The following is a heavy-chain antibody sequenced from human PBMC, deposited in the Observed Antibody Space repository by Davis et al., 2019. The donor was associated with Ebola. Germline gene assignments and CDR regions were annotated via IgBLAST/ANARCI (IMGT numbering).Heavy chain of an antibody. V-gene: IGHV4-39*01. CDR2: IYYSGST. J-gene: IGHJ4*02. CDR3: ARHVRTNVDY. D-gene: IGHD2-8*01. CDR1: GGSISSSSYY. Sequence: GSLRLSCTVSGGSISSSSYYWGWIRQPPGKGLEWIGSIYYSGSTYYNPSLKSRVTISVDTSKNQFSLKLSSVTAADTAVYYCARHVRTNVDYWGQGTLVTVSS.